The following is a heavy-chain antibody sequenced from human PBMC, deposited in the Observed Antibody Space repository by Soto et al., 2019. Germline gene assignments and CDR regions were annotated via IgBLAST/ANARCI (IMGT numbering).Heavy chain of an antibody. CDR1: GGSMSGYY. CDR2: VYYTGST. CDR3: ARSIAVPSSHIDH. V-gene: IGHV4-59*01. D-gene: IGHD6-6*01. J-gene: IGHJ4*02. Sequence: SETLSLTCRVSGGSMSGYYWSWIRQAPGKGLEWIGYVYYTGSTNYNPSLQSRVTISVDTSNKQFSLSLRLVTAADTAVYFCARSIAVPSSHIDHWGQGIRVTVS.